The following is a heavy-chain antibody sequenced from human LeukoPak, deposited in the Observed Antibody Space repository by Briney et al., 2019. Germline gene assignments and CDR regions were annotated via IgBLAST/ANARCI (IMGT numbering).Heavy chain of an antibody. CDR2: INPNSGGT. V-gene: IGHV1-2*02. CDR3: ARVGTPRRYYYYYMDV. J-gene: IGHJ6*03. Sequence: ASVKVSCKASGYTFTGYYMHWVRQAPGQGLEWMGWINPNSGGTNYAQKFQGRVTMTRDTSISTAYMELSRLRSDDTAVYYCARVGTPRRYYYYYMDVWGKGTTVTVSS. D-gene: IGHD1-1*01. CDR1: GYTFTGYY.